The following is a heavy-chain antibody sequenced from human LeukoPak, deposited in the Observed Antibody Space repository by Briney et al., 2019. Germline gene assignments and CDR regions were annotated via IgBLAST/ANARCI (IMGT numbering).Heavy chain of an antibody. J-gene: IGHJ4*02. V-gene: IGHV3-74*01. CDR1: GFTFSSSA. Sequence: QPGGSLRLSCAASGFTFSSSAMSWVRQAPGKGLVWVSHINSDGSWTSYADSVKGRFTISKDNAKNTVYLQMSNLRVEDTAVYYCVSFYETYWGRGTLVTVSS. D-gene: IGHD2/OR15-2a*01. CDR2: INSDGSWT. CDR3: VSFYETY.